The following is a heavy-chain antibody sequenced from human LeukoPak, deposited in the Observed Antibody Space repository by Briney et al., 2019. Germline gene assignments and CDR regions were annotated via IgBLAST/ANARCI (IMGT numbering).Heavy chain of an antibody. Sequence: SETLSLTCTVSAYSISNGYYWGWIRQPPGKGLEWIGSIYHSGNTYYNPSLKSRVTISVDTSKNQISLNLTSVAAADTAVYYCTRADYSSSWSHYYYFTDVWGRGTTVTVSS. CDR3: TRADYSSSWSHYYYFTDV. CDR1: AYSISNGYY. CDR2: IYHSGNT. V-gene: IGHV4-38-2*02. D-gene: IGHD6-13*01. J-gene: IGHJ6*03.